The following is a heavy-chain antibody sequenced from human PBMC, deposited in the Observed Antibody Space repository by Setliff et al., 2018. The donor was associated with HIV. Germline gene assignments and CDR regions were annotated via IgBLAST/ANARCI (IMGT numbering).Heavy chain of an antibody. Sequence: QTGGSLRLSCAASGFTFSSYGMHWVRQAPGKGLEWVAFIRYDGSNKYYADSVKGRFTISRDNSKNTLYLQMNSLRAEDTAVYFCAKSFNSGPTNWNIDVWGTGTTVTVSS. V-gene: IGHV3-30*02. CDR1: GFTFSSYG. J-gene: IGHJ6*03. CDR2: IRYDGSNK. CDR3: AKSFNSGPTNWNIDV. D-gene: IGHD1-20*01.